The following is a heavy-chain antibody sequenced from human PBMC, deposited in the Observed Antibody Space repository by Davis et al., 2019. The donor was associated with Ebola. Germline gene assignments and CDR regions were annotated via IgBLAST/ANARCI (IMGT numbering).Heavy chain of an antibody. D-gene: IGHD3-22*01. CDR3: ARRGYDTSGFLYYYGMDV. CDR2: INPSAGST. V-gene: IGHV1-46*03. Sequence: ASVKVSCKPSGGTFSSYAISWVRQAPGQGLEWMGIINPSAGSTTYAPRFLGRVTMTRDTSTNTVYMELSSLKSEDTAVYYCARRGYDTSGFLYYYGMDVWGQGTTVTVSS. J-gene: IGHJ6*02. CDR1: GGTFSSYA.